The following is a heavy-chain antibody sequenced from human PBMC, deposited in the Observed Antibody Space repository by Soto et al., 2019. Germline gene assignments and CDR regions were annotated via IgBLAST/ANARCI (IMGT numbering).Heavy chain of an antibody. J-gene: IGHJ4*02. CDR3: ASSYGSGYRAFDS. Sequence: QVQLVQSGAEVKRPGSSVKVSCKASGDTFNFYSINWVRQAPGLGLEWMGRVNPIVSMSNYAQKFQGRVTMTADKSPSTAYMDLSSLRSEDTAIYYCASSYGSGYRAFDSWGQGALVTVSS. V-gene: IGHV1-69*02. D-gene: IGHD3-10*01. CDR2: VNPIVSMS. CDR1: GDTFNFYS.